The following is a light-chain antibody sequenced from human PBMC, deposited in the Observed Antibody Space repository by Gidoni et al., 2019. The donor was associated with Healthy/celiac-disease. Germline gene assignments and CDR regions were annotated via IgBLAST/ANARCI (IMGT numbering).Light chain of an antibody. CDR3: AAWDDSLNGPYV. CDR2: SNN. Sequence: QSVLTQPPSASGTPGQRVTISCSGSSSNIGSNTVNWYQQLPGTAPKLLIYSNNHRPSGVPDRFSGSKSGTSASLAISGLQSEDEADYYCAAWDDSLNGPYVFGTGTKVTVL. CDR1: SSNIGSNT. V-gene: IGLV1-44*01. J-gene: IGLJ1*01.